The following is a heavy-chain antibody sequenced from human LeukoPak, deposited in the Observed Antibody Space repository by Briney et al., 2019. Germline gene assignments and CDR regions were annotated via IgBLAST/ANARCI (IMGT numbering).Heavy chain of an antibody. CDR1: GFTFRNFW. D-gene: IGHD2-2*01. J-gene: IGHJ5*02. CDR2: INSDGSST. V-gene: IGHV3-74*01. CDR3: ARTLGVPSAFDP. Sequence: GGSLRLSCAASGFTFRNFWMHWDRQAPGKGLLWVSRINSDGSSTTYADSVKGRFTISRDNAKNTLYLQMNSLRAEDTAVYYCARTLGVPSAFDPWGQGTLVTVSS.